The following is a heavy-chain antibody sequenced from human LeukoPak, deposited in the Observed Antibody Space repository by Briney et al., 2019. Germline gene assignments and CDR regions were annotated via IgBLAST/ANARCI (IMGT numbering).Heavy chain of an antibody. Sequence: GSVKVSCKTSGYTFTGYYIHWVRQAPGQGLEWMGWINPNSGGTNYAQNFQGRVTMTRDTSINTAYMELSRLSSDDTAVFYCAREEGTHYTDSSGYYPLDYWGPGTLVTVSS. CDR3: AREEGTHYTDSSGYYPLDY. CDR1: GYTFTGYY. CDR2: INPNSGGT. J-gene: IGHJ4*02. V-gene: IGHV1-2*02. D-gene: IGHD3-22*01.